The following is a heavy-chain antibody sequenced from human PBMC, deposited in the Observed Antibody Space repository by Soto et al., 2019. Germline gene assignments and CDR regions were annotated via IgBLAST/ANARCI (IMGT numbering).Heavy chain of an antibody. CDR1: GGTFSSYA. CDR2: IIPIFGTA. D-gene: IGHD2-21*02. CDR3: ASPTDPYCGGDCYSAAFDI. V-gene: IGHV1-69*12. J-gene: IGHJ3*02. Sequence: QVQLVQSGAEVKKPGSSVKVSCKASGGTFSSYAISWVRQAPGQGLEWMGGIIPIFGTANYAQKFQGRGTITADESTSTAYMELSSLRSEDTAVYYCASPTDPYCGGDCYSAAFDIWGQGTMVTVSS.